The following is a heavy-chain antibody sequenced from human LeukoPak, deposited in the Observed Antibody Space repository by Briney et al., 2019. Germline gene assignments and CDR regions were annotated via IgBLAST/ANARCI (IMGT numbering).Heavy chain of an antibody. D-gene: IGHD3-10*01. CDR3: ARGHRNTMVRGVIRYYYMDV. J-gene: IGHJ6*03. CDR1: GFTFSSYG. Sequence: PGGTLRLSCAASGFTFSSYGMSWVRQAPGKGLEWVSVIYSGGSTYYADSVKGRFTISRDNSKNTLYLQMNSLRAEDTAVYYCARGHRNTMVRGVIRYYYMDVWGKGTTVTISS. V-gene: IGHV3-66*01. CDR2: IYSGGST.